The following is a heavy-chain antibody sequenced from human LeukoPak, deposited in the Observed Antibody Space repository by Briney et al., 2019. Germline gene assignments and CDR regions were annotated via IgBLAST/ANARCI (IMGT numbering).Heavy chain of an antibody. CDR2: FDPEDGET. J-gene: IGHJ1*01. V-gene: IGHV1-24*01. Sequence: ASVKVSCKVSGYTLTELSMHWVRQAPGKGLEWMGGFDPEDGETIYAQKFQGRDTMTEDTSTDTAYMELSSLRSEDTAVYYCATSGPSPTAGTRYFQHWGQGTLVTVSS. CDR3: ATSGPSPTAGTRYFQH. D-gene: IGHD6-13*01. CDR1: GYTLTELS.